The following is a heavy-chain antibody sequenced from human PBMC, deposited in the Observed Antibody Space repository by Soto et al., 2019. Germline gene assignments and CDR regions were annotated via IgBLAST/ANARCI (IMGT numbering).Heavy chain of an antibody. J-gene: IGHJ4*02. CDR2: INPFDGGR. CDR3: SKVDPGETSPFDH. CDR1: GYIFTSYY. V-gene: IGHV1-46*03. Sequence: QVELVQSGAEVKKPGASVKVSCKASGYIFTSYYLHWVRQAPGQGLEWMGWINPFDGGRMFAQRFQGRVTFTRDTSTSTVYMELCGLRSADTAVYYCSKVDPGETSPFDHWGQGTLVTVSS. D-gene: IGHD3-10*01.